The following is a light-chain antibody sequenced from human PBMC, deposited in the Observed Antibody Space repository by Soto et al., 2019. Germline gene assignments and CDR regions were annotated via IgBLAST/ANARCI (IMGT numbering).Light chain of an antibody. V-gene: IGLV2-14*01. CDR1: SSDVGGYKH. CDR3: NSQRSSGTRV. CDR2: EVS. J-gene: IGLJ1*01. Sequence: QSVLTQPASLSGSPGQSITISCTGTSSDVGGYKHVSWYQHHPGKAPKLMIYEVSNRPSGVSNRFSGSKSGYTASLTISGLQAEDEADYYCNSQRSSGTRVLGTGIKVTVL.